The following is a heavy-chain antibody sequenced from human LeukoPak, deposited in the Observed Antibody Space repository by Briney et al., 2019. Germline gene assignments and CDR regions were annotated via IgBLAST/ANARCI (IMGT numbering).Heavy chain of an antibody. J-gene: IGHJ4*02. Sequence: SETLSLTCTVSGGSISSYYWSWIRQPPGKGLEWIGYMYYSGSPNYNPSLKSRVTVSVDASKNHFSLKLTSVTAADTAVYYCARDRSLGIIDYWGQGTLVTVSS. V-gene: IGHV4-59*01. CDR2: MYYSGSP. CDR3: ARDRSLGIIDY. D-gene: IGHD3-16*01. CDR1: GGSISSYY.